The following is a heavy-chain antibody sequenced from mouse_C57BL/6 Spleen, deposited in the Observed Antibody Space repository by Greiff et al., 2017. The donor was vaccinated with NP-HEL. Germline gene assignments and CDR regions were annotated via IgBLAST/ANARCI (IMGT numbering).Heavy chain of an antibody. CDR1: GYTFTSYG. CDR3: ARGTGTKIDY. V-gene: IGHV1-81*01. Sequence: QVQLKESGAELARPGASVKLSCKASGYTFTSYGISWVKQRTGQGLEWIGEIYPRSGNTYYNEKFKGKATLTADKSSSTAYMELRSLTSEDSAVYFCARGTGTKIDYWGQGTTLTVSS. CDR2: IYPRSGNT. D-gene: IGHD4-1*01. J-gene: IGHJ2*01.